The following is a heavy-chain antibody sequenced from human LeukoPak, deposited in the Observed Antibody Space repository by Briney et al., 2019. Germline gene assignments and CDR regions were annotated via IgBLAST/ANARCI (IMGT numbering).Heavy chain of an antibody. CDR2: IYYSGST. CDR3: ARGTPYCTGDICYSEWDYFRH. J-gene: IGHJ1*01. V-gene: IGHV4-61*01. CDR1: GGSVSSGSYY. Sequence: SETLSLTCTVSGGSVSSGSYYWSWIRQPPGKGLEWIGYIYYSGSTNYNPSLKSRVTISVDTSKNQFSLKLSSVTAADTAVYYCARGTPYCTGDICYSEWDYFRHWGQGTLVTVSS. D-gene: IGHD2-15*01.